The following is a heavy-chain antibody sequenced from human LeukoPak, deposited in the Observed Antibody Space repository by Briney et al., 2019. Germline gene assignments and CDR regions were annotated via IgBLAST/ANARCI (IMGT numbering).Heavy chain of an antibody. CDR2: IGTAGDT. J-gene: IGHJ2*01. V-gene: IGHV3-13*01. CDR1: GFTFSSYD. Sequence: GGPLRLSCAASGFTFSSYDMHWVRQATGKGLEWVSAIGTAGDTYYPGSVKGRFTISRENAKNSLYLQMNSLRAGDTAVYYCARSRKQTYYYGSGSDWYFDLWGRGTLVTVSS. D-gene: IGHD3-10*01. CDR3: ARSRKQTYYYGSGSDWYFDL.